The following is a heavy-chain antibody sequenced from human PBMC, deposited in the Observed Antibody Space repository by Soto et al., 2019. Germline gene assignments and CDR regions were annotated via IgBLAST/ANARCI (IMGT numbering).Heavy chain of an antibody. D-gene: IGHD6-13*01. CDR3: ARYGIAAAGARHPADGYYYYGMDV. V-gene: IGHV4-4*07. J-gene: IGHJ6*02. CDR2: IYTSGST. CDR1: GGSISSYY. Sequence: SETLSLTCTVSGGSISSYYWSWIRQPAGKGLEWIGRIYTSGSTNYNPSPKSRVTMSVDTSKNQFSLKLSSVTAADTAVYYCARYGIAAAGARHPADGYYYYGMDVWGQGTTVTVSS.